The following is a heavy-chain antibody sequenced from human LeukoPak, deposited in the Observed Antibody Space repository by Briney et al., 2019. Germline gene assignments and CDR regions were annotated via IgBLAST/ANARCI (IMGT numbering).Heavy chain of an antibody. Sequence: ASVKVSCKASGYAFISYGFSWVRQAPGQGLEWMGWISAYDGNTKSIDKLQGRVTLTTDTSTNTAYLELRGLRSDDTAVYYCTRDAYGSGKRYFDYWGQGTLVTVSS. CDR3: TRDAYGSGKRYFDY. CDR2: ISAYDGNT. CDR1: GYAFISYG. J-gene: IGHJ4*02. D-gene: IGHD3-10*01. V-gene: IGHV1-18*01.